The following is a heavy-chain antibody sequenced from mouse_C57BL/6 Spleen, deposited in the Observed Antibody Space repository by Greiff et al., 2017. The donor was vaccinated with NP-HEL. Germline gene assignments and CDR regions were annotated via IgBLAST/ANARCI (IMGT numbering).Heavy chain of an antibody. Sequence: DVMLVESGGGLVQPGGSLSLSCAASGFTFTDYYMSWVRQPPGKALEWLGFIRNKANGYTTEYSASVKGRFTISRYNSQNILYLQMNALRAGDSATYYCAIYIITTVVGYFDVWGTGTTVTVSS. D-gene: IGHD1-1*01. J-gene: IGHJ1*03. CDR2: IRNKANGYTT. CDR1: GFTFTDYY. CDR3: AIYIITTVVGYFDV. V-gene: IGHV7-3*01.